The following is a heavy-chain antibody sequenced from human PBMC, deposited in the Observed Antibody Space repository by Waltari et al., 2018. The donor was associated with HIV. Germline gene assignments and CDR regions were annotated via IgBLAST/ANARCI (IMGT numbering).Heavy chain of an antibody. Sequence: QLQLQESGPGLVKPSETLSLTCTVSGGSISSSSHYWGWIRQPPGKGLEWIGGIYYSGRTYYNPALKSRVTISVDTSKNQFSLKLSSVTAADTAVYYCARLSGSYPYWYFDLWGRGTLVTVSS. CDR3: ARLSGSYPYWYFDL. CDR2: IYYSGRT. CDR1: GGSISSSSHY. J-gene: IGHJ2*01. V-gene: IGHV4-39*01. D-gene: IGHD1-26*01.